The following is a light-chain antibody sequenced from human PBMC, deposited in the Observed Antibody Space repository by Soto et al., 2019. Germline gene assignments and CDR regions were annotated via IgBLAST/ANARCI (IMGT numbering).Light chain of an antibody. CDR1: QSISSY. J-gene: IGKJ5*01. CDR3: QQSYSTPPTT. Sequence: DIQMTQSPSSLSASVGDRVTITCRASQSISSYLNWYQQKPGKAPKLLIYAASSLQSGVPSRFSSSESGTDFTLNISSLHPQDFATYYCQQSYSTPPTTFGQGTRLEIK. CDR2: AAS. V-gene: IGKV1-39*01.